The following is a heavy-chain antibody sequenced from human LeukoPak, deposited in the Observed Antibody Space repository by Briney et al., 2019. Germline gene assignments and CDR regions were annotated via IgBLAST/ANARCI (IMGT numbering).Heavy chain of an antibody. Sequence: ASVKVSCKASGYTFSGYYLHWVRQAPGQGLEWMGWINPNSGGTNSAQKFQGRVTMTRDTSIITAYMELSRLRSDDTAVYYCARDPGYCSSTSCPATADNWFDPWGQGTLVTVSS. V-gene: IGHV1-2*02. CDR3: ARDPGYCSSTSCPATADNWFDP. D-gene: IGHD2-2*01. CDR2: INPNSGGT. CDR1: GYTFSGYY. J-gene: IGHJ5*02.